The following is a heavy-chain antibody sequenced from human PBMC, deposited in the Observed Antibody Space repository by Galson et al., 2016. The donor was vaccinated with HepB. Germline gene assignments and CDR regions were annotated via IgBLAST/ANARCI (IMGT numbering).Heavy chain of an antibody. CDR1: GDSVYNNGAA. CDR2: TFYRSTWEN. D-gene: IGHD3-10*01. V-gene: IGHV6-1*01. Sequence: CAISGDSVYNNGAAWVWIRQSPSRGLEWLGRTFYRSTWENHYAGSVKNRITISPDTSRNQFSLRLNPATPEDTAVYYCAGAVMLGRGMDVWGQGTTVTVSS. J-gene: IGHJ6*02. CDR3: AGAVMLGRGMDV.